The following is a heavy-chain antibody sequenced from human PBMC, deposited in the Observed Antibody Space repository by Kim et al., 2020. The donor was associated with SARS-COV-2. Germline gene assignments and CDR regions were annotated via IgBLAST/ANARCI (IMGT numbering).Heavy chain of an antibody. CDR2: IHSSGST. J-gene: IGHJ6*02. D-gene: IGHD3-16*01. V-gene: IGHV4-39*01. CDR1: GGSISSSSYY. CDR3: TRHHFYESRGYYYGMVV. Sequence: SETLSLTCTVSGGSISSSSYYWGWIRQSPGKGLEWTGSIHSSGSTYYNPSLKSRVTVTVDTSKNQFTLKLYYVTATDTAVYYCTRHHFYESRGYYYGMVVWGQEPAVTVSS.